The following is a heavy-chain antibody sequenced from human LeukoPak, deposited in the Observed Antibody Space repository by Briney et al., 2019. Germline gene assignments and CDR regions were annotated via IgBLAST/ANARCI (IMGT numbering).Heavy chain of an antibody. CDR3: ARDFRYCSGGSCYRNFDY. J-gene: IGHJ4*02. D-gene: IGHD2-15*01. Sequence: GGSLRLTCAASGFTFSSYGMHWVRQAPGKGLEWVAVIWYDGSNKYYADSVKGRFTISRDNSKNTLYLQMNSLRVEDTAVYYCARDFRYCSGGSCYRNFDYWGQGTLVTVPS. V-gene: IGHV3-33*01. CDR2: IWYDGSNK. CDR1: GFTFSSYG.